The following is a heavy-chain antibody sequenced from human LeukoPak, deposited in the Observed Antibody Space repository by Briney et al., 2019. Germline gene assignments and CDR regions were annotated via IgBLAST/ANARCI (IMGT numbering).Heavy chain of an antibody. CDR1: GGTFSSYA. V-gene: IGHV1-69*01. D-gene: IGHD3-3*01. Sequence: ASVKVSCKASGGTFSSYAISWVRQAPGQGLEWMGGIIPIFGTANYAQKFQGRVTITADESTSTAYMELSSLRSEDTAVYYCARALTIFGVELEYYYYYGMDVWGQGTTVTVSS. CDR3: ARALTIFGVELEYYYYYGMDV. CDR2: IIPIFGTA. J-gene: IGHJ6*02.